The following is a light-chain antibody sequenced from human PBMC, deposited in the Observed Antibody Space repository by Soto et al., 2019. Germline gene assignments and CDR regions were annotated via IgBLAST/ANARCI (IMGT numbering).Light chain of an antibody. J-gene: IGKJ4*01. CDR2: DTS. CDR3: QPYNNWPLT. Sequence: EVVMRQSPATLSVCPGEGATLSGRASQGIGDTLAWDQHKPCQTPRLLIYDTSTRATGVPTRFSGSRSGEEFTLTITSLQSEDFAVYYCQPYNNWPLTFGGGTKVDIK. V-gene: IGKV3-15*01. CDR1: QGIGDT.